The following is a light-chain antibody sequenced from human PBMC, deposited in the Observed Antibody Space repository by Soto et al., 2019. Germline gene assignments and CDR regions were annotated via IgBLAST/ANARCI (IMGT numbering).Light chain of an antibody. CDR2: GAS. Sequence: EIVLTQSPGTLSLAQGERATLSCRASQSVSNNYLAWYQQKPGQAPRLLIYGASGRPTGIPDRFSGSGSGTDFILTISRLEPEDFVVYYCQQYGSSPRTFGQGTKVEIK. V-gene: IGKV3-20*01. J-gene: IGKJ1*01. CDR1: QSVSNNY. CDR3: QQYGSSPRT.